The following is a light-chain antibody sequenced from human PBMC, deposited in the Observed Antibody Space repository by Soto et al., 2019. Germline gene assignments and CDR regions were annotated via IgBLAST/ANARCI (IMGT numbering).Light chain of an antibody. CDR3: QQYNSYPIT. V-gene: IGKV1-5*01. Sequence: DIQMTQSPSTLSASLGDRVTITCRASQSISSWLAWYQQKPGKAPKLLIYDASSLESGVPSRFSGSGSGTEFTLTISSLQPDDFATYYCQQYNSYPITFGQGTRLDI. J-gene: IGKJ5*01. CDR2: DAS. CDR1: QSISSW.